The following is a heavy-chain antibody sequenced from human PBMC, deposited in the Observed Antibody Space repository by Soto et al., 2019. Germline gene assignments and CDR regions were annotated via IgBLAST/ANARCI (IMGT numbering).Heavy chain of an antibody. D-gene: IGHD4-4*01. CDR1: GGSITGYY. Sequence: QVQLQESGPGLVQPSETLSLTCTVSGGSITGYYWSWIRQPPGQGPEWIGNIHYSGSTTYNPSLKSRVTISVDTSKNQFSLRLSSVTAAETAVYYCARHSYYSNPLRFDPWGQGTLVTVSS. J-gene: IGHJ5*02. CDR3: ARHSYYSNPLRFDP. CDR2: IHYSGST. V-gene: IGHV4-59*08.